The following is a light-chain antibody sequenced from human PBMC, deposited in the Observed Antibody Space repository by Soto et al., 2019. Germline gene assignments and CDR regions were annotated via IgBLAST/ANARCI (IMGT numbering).Light chain of an antibody. CDR1: QSVSDK. V-gene: IGKV3-15*01. CDR2: GAS. Sequence: EIVITQSPATLSVSPGERATLSCRASQSVSDKSAWYQQKPGQAPRLLIFGASTRATGIPARFSGSGSGTEFTLTISSLQSEDFAVYYCQQYKSWPYTFGQGTKLEIK. CDR3: QQYKSWPYT. J-gene: IGKJ2*01.